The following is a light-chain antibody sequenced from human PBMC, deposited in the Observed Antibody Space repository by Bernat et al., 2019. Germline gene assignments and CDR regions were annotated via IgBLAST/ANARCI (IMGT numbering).Light chain of an antibody. V-gene: IGLV2-8*01. CDR3: SSYSGSNNWV. CDR1: NDVGAYNY. J-gene: IGLJ3*02. CDR2: EVT. Sequence: QSALTQPPSASGSPGQSVTLSCTGNDVGAYNYVPWYQQHPGKAPKLMIYEVTKRPSGVPDRFSCSKSGNTASLTVSGLQSEDEAYYFCSSYSGSNNWVFGGGTKLTVL.